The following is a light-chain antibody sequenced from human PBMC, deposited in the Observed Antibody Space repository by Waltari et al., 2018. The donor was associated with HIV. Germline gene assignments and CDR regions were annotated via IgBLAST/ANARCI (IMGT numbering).Light chain of an antibody. CDR1: QGISSH. CDR3: QQLDTYPQIT. V-gene: IGKV1-9*01. CDR2: AAS. J-gene: IGKJ4*01. Sequence: DIQLTQSPSLLSVSVGDRVTITCRTSQGISSHLAWYQQKPWKAPKLLIYAASTLQSGVPSRFSGSGSGTEFILTIGSLQPEDFATYYCQQLDTYPQITFGGGTKVEVK.